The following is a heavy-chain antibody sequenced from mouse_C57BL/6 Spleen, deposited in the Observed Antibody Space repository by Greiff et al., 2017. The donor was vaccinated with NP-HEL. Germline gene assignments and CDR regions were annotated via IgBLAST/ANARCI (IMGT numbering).Heavy chain of an antibody. J-gene: IGHJ2*01. CDR1: GYTFTSYW. V-gene: IGHV1-50*01. Sequence: VKLMESGAELVKPGASVKLSCKASGYTFTSYWMQWVKQRPGQGLEWIGEIDPSDSYTNYNQKFKGKATLTVDTSSSTAYMQLSSLTSEDSAVYYCAVITTVVATRDYFDYWGQGTTLTVSS. CDR3: AVITTVVATRDYFDY. D-gene: IGHD1-1*01. CDR2: IDPSDSYT.